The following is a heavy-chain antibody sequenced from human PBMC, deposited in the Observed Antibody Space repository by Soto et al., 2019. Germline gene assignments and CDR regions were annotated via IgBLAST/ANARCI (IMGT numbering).Heavy chain of an antibody. J-gene: IGHJ5*02. CDR1: GFTFSSYA. V-gene: IGHV3-23*01. CDR3: AKAGYGSDVLWWFGP. Sequence: PGGSLRLSCAASGFTFSSYAMSWVRQAPGRGLEWVSAVSSSSDNTYYADSVKGRFTISRDNSKNTLCLQMNSLRAEDTAIYYCAKAGYGSDVLWWFGPWGLGTLVTVSS. D-gene: IGHD5-12*01. CDR2: VSSSSDNT.